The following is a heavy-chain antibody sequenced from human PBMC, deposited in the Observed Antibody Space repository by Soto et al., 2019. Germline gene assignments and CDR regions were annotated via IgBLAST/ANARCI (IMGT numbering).Heavy chain of an antibody. CDR1: GFTFSSYA. J-gene: IGHJ6*02. D-gene: IGHD2-2*01. CDR3: AKYCSSTSCLVVYGMDV. CDR2: ISGSGGTT. V-gene: IGHV3-23*01. Sequence: PGGSLRLSCAASGFTFSSYAMGWVRQAPGKGLEWVSAISGSGGTTYYTDSVKGRFTISRDNSKNTLYLQMNSLRVEDTAVYYCAKYCSSTSCLVVYGMDVWGQGTTVTVSS.